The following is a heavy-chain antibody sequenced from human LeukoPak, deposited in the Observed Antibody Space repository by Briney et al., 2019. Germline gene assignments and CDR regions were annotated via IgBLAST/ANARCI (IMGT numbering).Heavy chain of an antibody. D-gene: IGHD3-10*01. CDR2: ISGSGGST. J-gene: IGHJ4*02. CDR1: GFTFSSYA. Sequence: GGSLRLSCAAPGFTFSSYAMSWVRQAPGKGLEWVSAISGSGGSTYYADSVKGRFTISRDNSKNTLYLQMNSLRAEDTAVYYCAKVPLWFGELPDYWGQGTLVTVSS. V-gene: IGHV3-23*01. CDR3: AKVPLWFGELPDY.